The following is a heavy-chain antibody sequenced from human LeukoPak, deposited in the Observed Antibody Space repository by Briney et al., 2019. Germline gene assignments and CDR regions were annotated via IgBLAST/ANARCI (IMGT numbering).Heavy chain of an antibody. CDR1: GYTFTSYD. CDR2: MNPNSGNT. D-gene: IGHD1-26*01. V-gene: IGHV1-8*03. CDR3: ATTRYSADAFDI. J-gene: IGHJ3*02. Sequence: ASVKVSCKASGYTFTSYDINWVRQATGQGLEWMGWMNPNSGNTGYAQKFQGRVTITRNTSISTAYMELSSLRSEDTAVYYCATTRYSADAFDIWGQGTMVTVSS.